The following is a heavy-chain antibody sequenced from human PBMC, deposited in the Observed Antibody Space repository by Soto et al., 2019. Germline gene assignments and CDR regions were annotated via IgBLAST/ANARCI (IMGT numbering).Heavy chain of an antibody. CDR2: INPSGGST. V-gene: IGHV1-46*01. CDR1: GYTFTSYY. Sequence: GASVKVSCKASGYTFTSYYMHWVRQAPGQGLEWMGIINPSGGSTNYAQNVQGRVTMTRDTSTSTLYLEMNSLRSEDTAVYYCAKAPSNGAINFDYWGQGTLVTVSS. D-gene: IGHD4-17*01. J-gene: IGHJ4*02. CDR3: AKAPSNGAINFDY.